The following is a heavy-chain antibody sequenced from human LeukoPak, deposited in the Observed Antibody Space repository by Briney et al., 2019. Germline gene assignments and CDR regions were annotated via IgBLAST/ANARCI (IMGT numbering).Heavy chain of an antibody. CDR3: ASGLLFDY. V-gene: IGHV4-39*01. CDR2: IYYSGST. D-gene: IGHD1-26*01. J-gene: IGHJ4*02. CDR1: GGSISSSGYY. Sequence: SETVSLTCTVSGGSISSSGYYWGWIRQPTGTGLEWFGSIYYSGSTYYNPSLKSRVTISVDTSKNQFSLKLSSVTAAGTAVYYCASGLLFDYWGQGTLVTVSS.